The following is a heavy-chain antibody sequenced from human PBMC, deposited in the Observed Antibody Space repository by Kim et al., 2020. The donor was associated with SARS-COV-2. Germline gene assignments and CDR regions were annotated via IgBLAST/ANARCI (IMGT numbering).Heavy chain of an antibody. V-gene: IGHV3-11*01. CDR3: VREPDS. CDR2: ISSDGGSI. CDR1: GFSFSDYD. J-gene: IGHJ4*02. Sequence: GGSLRLSCAASGFSFSDYDMNWIRQAPGKGLEWVAYISSDGGSINNADSVNGRFTISRDNAKKSLSPQMNILTPENTAAFYFVREPDSWGQGTMVTVSS.